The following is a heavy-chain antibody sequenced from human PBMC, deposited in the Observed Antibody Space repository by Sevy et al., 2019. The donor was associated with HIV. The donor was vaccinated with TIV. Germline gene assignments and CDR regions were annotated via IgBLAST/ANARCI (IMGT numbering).Heavy chain of an antibody. CDR1: GFTFSSYA. D-gene: IGHD2-15*01. V-gene: IGHV3-30*04. J-gene: IGHJ5*02. CDR2: MSHDETNK. Sequence: GGSLRLSCAASGFTFSSYAIHWVRRAPGKGLEWVAVMSHDETNKYYADSVRGRFTISRDNSKNSLYLQMNSLRAEDTAVYYCARAPENYCSGGSCYHHWGQGTLVTVSS. CDR3: ARAPENYCSGGSCYHH.